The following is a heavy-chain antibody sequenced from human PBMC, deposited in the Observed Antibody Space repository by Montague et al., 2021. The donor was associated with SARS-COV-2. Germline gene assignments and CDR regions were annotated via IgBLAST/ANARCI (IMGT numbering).Heavy chain of an antibody. D-gene: IGHD5-18*01. V-gene: IGHV3-30-3*02. CDR3: AKGDTSPGDY. J-gene: IGHJ4*02. Sequence: SCKVSGYSLSQTTIHWVRQAPGKGLEWVAVISYDGSNKYYADSVKSRFTISRDNSKNTVYLQMNSLRGEDTAVYYCAKGDTSPGDYWGQGTLVTVSS. CDR2: ISYDGSNK. CDR1: GYSLSQTT.